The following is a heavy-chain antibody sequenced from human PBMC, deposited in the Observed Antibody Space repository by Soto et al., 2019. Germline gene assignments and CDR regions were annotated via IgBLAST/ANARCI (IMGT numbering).Heavy chain of an antibody. Sequence: EVQLVESGGGLVKPGGSLRLSCAASGFTFSSYSMNWVRQAPGKGLEWVSSISSSSSYIYYADSVKGRFTISRDNAKNSLYLQMYSLRAEDTAVYYCARDGWYSSSWSYYYYYGMDVWGQGTTVTVSS. J-gene: IGHJ6*02. D-gene: IGHD6-13*01. V-gene: IGHV3-21*01. CDR2: ISSSSSYI. CDR3: ARDGWYSSSWSYYYYYGMDV. CDR1: GFTFSSYS.